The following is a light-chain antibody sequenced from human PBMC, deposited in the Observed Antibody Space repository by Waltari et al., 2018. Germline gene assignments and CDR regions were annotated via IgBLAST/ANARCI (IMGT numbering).Light chain of an antibody. CDR2: KVS. Sequence: DVVMTQSPLSLPVTLGQPTSISCRSSQCLVYSDGNTHLSCFQQMPGQSPRRLSYKVSNRDSGVPDRFSGSGSGTDFTLTISRVEAEDVALYYCMQGRHWPPGAFGEGTRLEIK. CDR3: MQGRHWPPGA. V-gene: IGKV2-30*01. CDR1: QCLVYSDGNTH. J-gene: IGKJ2*01.